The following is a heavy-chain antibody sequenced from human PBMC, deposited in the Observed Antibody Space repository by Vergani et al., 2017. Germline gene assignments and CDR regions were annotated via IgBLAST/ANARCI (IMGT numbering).Heavy chain of an antibody. V-gene: IGHV5-51*01. Sequence: EVQLVQSGAEVKKPGESLKISCQGSGYSITNYWIAWVRQRPGKGLEWMGIIYAGDSDVRYSPSFQGQVTMSVDKSLSTAYLQWSSLKASDTATYYCAKTHDFSSLYSSCSWFDPWGQGTQVTVSS. CDR2: IYAGDSDV. D-gene: IGHD3-3*01. J-gene: IGHJ5*02. CDR1: GYSITNYW. CDR3: AKTHDFSSLYSSCSWFDP.